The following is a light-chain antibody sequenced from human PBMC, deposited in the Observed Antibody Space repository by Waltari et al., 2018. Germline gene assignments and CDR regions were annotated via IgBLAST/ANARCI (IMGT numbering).Light chain of an antibody. CDR1: QSAGAN. CDR2: AAS. CDR3: QQYNKWPRT. J-gene: IGKJ1*01. V-gene: IGKV3-15*01. Sequence: EIVMTQSPATLSVSPGESATVSCRASQSAGANLAWYQHKPGQAPRLLNYAASTRATGISARFSVSRAGTELMLTFSSLQSEDVAVYDCQQYNKWPRTFGQGTKVEIK.